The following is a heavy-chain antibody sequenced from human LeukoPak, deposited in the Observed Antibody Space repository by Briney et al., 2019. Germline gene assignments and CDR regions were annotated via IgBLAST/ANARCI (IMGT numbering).Heavy chain of an antibody. J-gene: IGHJ5*02. Sequence: SGGTLRPSCAASGFTFSNYNMNWVRQAPGKGLEWVSSITSSSNYKYYADSVKGRFTISRDNAKNSQYLHINSLRAEDTAVYYCAKVDYYVSSGNYPNWFDPWGQGTLVTVSS. V-gene: IGHV3-21*01. D-gene: IGHD3-22*01. CDR3: AKVDYYVSSGNYPNWFDP. CDR1: GFTFSNYN. CDR2: ITSSSNYK.